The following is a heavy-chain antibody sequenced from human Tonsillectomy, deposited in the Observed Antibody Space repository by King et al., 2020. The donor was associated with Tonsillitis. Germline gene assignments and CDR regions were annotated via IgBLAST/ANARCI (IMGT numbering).Heavy chain of an antibody. CDR1: GFSLNTSGVG. CDR2: IYWDDDK. D-gene: IGHD3-10*01. Sequence: TLKESGPTLVKPTQTLTVSCSLSGFSLNTSGVGVGWIRQPPGKALEWLAVIYWDDDKRYSPSLKSRLTITKDTSTDRVVLTMTNMDPGDTATYYYAHRQSKTSTRGVPNWFDPWGQGTLVTVSS. CDR3: AHRQSKTSTRGVPNWFDP. J-gene: IGHJ5*02. V-gene: IGHV2-5*02.